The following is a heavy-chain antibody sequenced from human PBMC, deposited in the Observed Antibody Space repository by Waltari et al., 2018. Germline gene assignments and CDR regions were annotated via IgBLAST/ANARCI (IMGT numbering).Heavy chain of an antibody. CDR2: ISGSGGST. V-gene: IGHV3-23*01. J-gene: IGHJ1*01. CDR1: GFTFSSYA. D-gene: IGHD2-2*01. CDR3: AKDPFSYHRAEYFQH. Sequence: EVQLLESGGGLVQPGGSLRLSCAASGFTFSSYAMSWVRQAPGKGREWVSAISGSGGSTYYADSVKGRFTISRDNSKNTLYLQMNSLRAEDTAVYYCAKDPFSYHRAEYFQHWGQGTLVTVSS.